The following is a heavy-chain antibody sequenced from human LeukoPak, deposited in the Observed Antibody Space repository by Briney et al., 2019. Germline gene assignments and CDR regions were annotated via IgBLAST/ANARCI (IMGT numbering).Heavy chain of an antibody. CDR1: GFTYSNYW. CDR2: IKQDGSET. J-gene: IGHJ4*02. V-gene: IGHV3-7*01. D-gene: IGHD3-3*02. Sequence: GGSLRLSCTSSGFTYSNYWMSWVRQAPGKGLEWVANIKQDGSETHYMDSVKGRFTISRDNAKNSLYLQMSSLRADDTAVYYCAREEHWDYDYWGQGTLVTVSS. CDR3: AREEHWDYDY.